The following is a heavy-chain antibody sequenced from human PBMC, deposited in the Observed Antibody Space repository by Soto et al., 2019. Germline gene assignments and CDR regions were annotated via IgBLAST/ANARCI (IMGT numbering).Heavy chain of an antibody. CDR2: IYYSGST. CDR1: GGSISSYY. D-gene: IGHD1-1*01. CDR3: ARFRLGQLSFFDY. Sequence: PSETLSLTCTISGGSISSYYWSWIRQPPGKGLEWIGYIYYSGSTNYNPSLKSRVTISIDTPKNQFSLKLSSVTAADTAVYYCARFRLGQLSFFDYWGQGTLVTVSS. V-gene: IGHV4-59*01. J-gene: IGHJ4*02.